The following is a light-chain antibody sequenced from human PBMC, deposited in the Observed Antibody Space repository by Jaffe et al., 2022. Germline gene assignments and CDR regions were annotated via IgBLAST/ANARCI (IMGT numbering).Light chain of an antibody. CDR1: QSISTW. V-gene: IGKV1-5*03. Sequence: DIQMTQSPSTLSASVGDRVTITCRASQSISTWLAWYQQKPGKAPKVLIYKTSSLESGVPSRFSGSGSGTEFTLTISSLQPDDFATYYCHQYTTYSTWTFGQGTKVEIK. J-gene: IGKJ1*01. CDR2: KTS. CDR3: HQYTTYSTWT.